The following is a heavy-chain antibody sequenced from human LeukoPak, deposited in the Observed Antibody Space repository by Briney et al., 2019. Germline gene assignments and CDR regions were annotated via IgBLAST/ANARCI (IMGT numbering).Heavy chain of an antibody. D-gene: IGHD3-22*01. CDR1: EFTFSSYS. CDR2: ISNNGGST. J-gene: IGHJ3*02. V-gene: IGHV3-64*04. Sequence: GGSLRLSCAASEFTFSSYSMHWLRQAPGKGLEYVASISNNGGSTYYADSVKGRFTVSRDNSKNSLYLQMNSLRAEDTAVYYCAMRDDTDAFDIWGQGTMVTVSS. CDR3: AMRDDTDAFDI.